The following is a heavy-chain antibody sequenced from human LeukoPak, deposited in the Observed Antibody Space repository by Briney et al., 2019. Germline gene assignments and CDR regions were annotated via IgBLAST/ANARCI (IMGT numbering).Heavy chain of an antibody. CDR2: IIPVFGTA. CDR3: VRYSGYDYNVY. CDR1: GGTFTSYA. V-gene: IGHV1-69*13. J-gene: IGHJ4*02. Sequence: SVKVSCKASGGTFTSYAINWVRQAPGQGLEWMGGIIPVFGTANYAQKFQGRVTITADESTSTAYMELSSLRSEDTAVYYCVRYSGYDYNVYWGQGTLVTVSS. D-gene: IGHD5-12*01.